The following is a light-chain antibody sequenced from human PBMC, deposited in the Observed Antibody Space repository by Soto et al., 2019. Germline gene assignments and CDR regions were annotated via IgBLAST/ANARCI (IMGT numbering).Light chain of an antibody. V-gene: IGKV3-20*01. CDR3: QQYGISPT. Sequence: EIVLTQSPGTLSLSRGERATLSCRSSHSVSSNYLAWYQQKPGQAPRLLIYDVSSRATGIPDRFSGSGSGTDFTLTISRLEPADFAVYYCQQYGISPTFGQGTKVEIK. CDR1: HSVSSNY. CDR2: DVS. J-gene: IGKJ1*01.